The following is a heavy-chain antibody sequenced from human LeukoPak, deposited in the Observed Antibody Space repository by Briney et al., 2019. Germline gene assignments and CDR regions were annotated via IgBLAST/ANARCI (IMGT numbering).Heavy chain of an antibody. CDR2: ISGSGGST. CDR3: AKVVAARLFFDY. J-gene: IGHJ4*02. V-gene: IGHV3-23*01. D-gene: IGHD6-6*01. Sequence: AISGSGGSTYYADSVKGRFTISRDNSKNTLYLQMNSLRAEDTAVYYCAKVVAARLFFDYWGQGTLVTVSS.